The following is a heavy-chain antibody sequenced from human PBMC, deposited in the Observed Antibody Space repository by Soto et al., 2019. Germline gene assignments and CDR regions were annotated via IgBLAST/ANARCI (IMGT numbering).Heavy chain of an antibody. V-gene: IGHV4-39*01. J-gene: IGHJ4*02. CDR3: GKVVVAATRHTDFDS. D-gene: IGHD2-15*01. CDR2: IYYDGST. Sequence: SETLSLTCTVSGGSINSINYYWAWIRQPPGKGLAWIASIYYDGSTYYNTSLKSRVTISRDTSKNQFSLRLSSVTAADTAVYYCGKVVVAATRHTDFDSWGQGTLVTVSS. CDR1: GGSINSINYY.